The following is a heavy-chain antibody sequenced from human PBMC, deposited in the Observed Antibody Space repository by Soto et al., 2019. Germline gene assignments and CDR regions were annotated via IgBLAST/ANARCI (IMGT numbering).Heavy chain of an antibody. Sequence: QVQLVESGGGVVQPGRSLRLSCAASGFTFSNYAMYWVRQAPGKGLEWVAVLSYDGNNKYYADSVKGRFTISSDNSKKTLYLQMNSLRVEDTAVYYCARAGCDGGSCYTLVGLRYGMDVWGQGTTVTVSS. CDR1: GFTFSNYA. CDR2: LSYDGNNK. J-gene: IGHJ6*02. V-gene: IGHV3-30-3*01. CDR3: ARAGCDGGSCYTLVGLRYGMDV. D-gene: IGHD2-15*01.